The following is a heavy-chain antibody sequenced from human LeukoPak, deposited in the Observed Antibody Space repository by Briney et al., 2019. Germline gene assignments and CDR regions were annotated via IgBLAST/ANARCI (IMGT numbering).Heavy chain of an antibody. CDR3: ARGGTYGDYFGY. CDR1: GFTLSSYG. V-gene: IGHV3-33*01. D-gene: IGHD4-17*01. J-gene: IGHJ4*02. Sequence: GGSLRLSCAASGFTLSSYGMHWVRQAPGKGLEWVAVIWYDGSNKYYADSVKGRFTISRDNSKNTLYLQMNSLRAEDTAVYYCARGGTYGDYFGYWGQGTLVTVSS. CDR2: IWYDGSNK.